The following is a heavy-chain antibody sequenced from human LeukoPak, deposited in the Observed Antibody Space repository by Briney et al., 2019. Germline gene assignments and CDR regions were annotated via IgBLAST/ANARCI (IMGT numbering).Heavy chain of an antibody. D-gene: IGHD4-17*01. Sequence: GGSLRLSCAASGFTFDDYTMHWVRQAPGKGLEWVSLISWDGGSTYYADSVKGRFTISRDNAKNSLYLQMNSLRAEDTAVYYCASPLSDGDYFPSDYYYYGMDVWGQGTTVTVSS. J-gene: IGHJ6*02. V-gene: IGHV3-43*01. CDR2: ISWDGGST. CDR1: GFTFDDYT. CDR3: ASPLSDGDYFPSDYYYYGMDV.